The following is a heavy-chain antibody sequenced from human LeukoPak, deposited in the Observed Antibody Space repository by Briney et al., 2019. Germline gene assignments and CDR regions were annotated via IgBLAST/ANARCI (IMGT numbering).Heavy chain of an antibody. J-gene: IGHJ5*02. V-gene: IGHV3-23*01. CDR3: ATNSGWYDSNFDP. D-gene: IGHD6-19*01. CDR2: ISGSGGST. Sequence: GGSLRLSCAASGFTFSNYAMSWVRQAPGKGLEWVSAISGSGGSTYYADSVKGRFTISRDNSKNTLYLQMNSLRAEDTAVYYCATNSGWYDSNFDPWGQGTLVTVSS. CDR1: GFTFSNYA.